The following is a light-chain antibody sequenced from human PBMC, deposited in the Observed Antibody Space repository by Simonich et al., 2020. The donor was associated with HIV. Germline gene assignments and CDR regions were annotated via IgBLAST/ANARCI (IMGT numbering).Light chain of an antibody. J-gene: IGKJ3*01. CDR2: AAT. CDR3: QQANSFPFT. CDR1: QSFSSY. Sequence: DIQMTQSPSSLSASVGDRVTITCRASQSFSSYFNWYQQKPGKAPKLLIYAATNLQSVVPARYSGSGSGTDFTLTISSLHPEDFATYYCQQANSFPFTFGPGTKVDIK. V-gene: IGKV1-39*01.